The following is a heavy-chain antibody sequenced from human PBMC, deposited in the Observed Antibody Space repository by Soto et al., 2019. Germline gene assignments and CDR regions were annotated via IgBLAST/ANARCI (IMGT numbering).Heavy chain of an antibody. D-gene: IGHD3-3*01. CDR2: IYWDDDK. Sequence: QITLNESGPTVVKPTETLTLTCTFSGFSLTTSGVGVGWVRQSPGKAPERLAFIYWDDDKRYSTSLKSRLTLTKDTSKNQVVLTMANVDPADTATYYCAHRVLRAVFGLVTTTAIYFDFWGQGTPVVVSS. V-gene: IGHV2-5*02. CDR1: GFSLTTSGVG. J-gene: IGHJ4*02. CDR3: AHRVLRAVFGLVTTTAIYFDF.